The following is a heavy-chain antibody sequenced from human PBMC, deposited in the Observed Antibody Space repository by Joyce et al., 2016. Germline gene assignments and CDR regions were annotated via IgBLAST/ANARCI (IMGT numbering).Heavy chain of an antibody. CDR1: GGTIITTDYW. V-gene: IGHV4-39*01. D-gene: IGHD2-15*01. CDR2: IHYNGDT. J-gene: IGHJ3*02. Sequence: QLQLQESGPGLVKPSETLSLICAVSGGTIITTDYWWAWVRQPPGKALEWIGSIHYNGDTNYNPPVKSRLTISIDTSKNEFSLRLSSASAADTAVYYCARQIGGGAWAFDNWGQGTMVTVSS. CDR3: ARQIGGGAWAFDN.